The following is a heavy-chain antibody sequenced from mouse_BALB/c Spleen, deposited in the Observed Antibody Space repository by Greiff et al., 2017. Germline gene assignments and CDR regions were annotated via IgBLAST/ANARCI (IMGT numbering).Heavy chain of an antibody. D-gene: IGHD1-1*01. CDR2: IYPSDSYT. J-gene: IGHJ1*01. V-gene: IGHV1-69*02. CDR3: TRYYYGSSPWYFDV. Sequence: QVQLQQPGAELVRPGASVKLSCKASGYTFTSYWINWVKQRPGQGLEWIGNIYPSDSYTNYNQKFKDKATLTVDKSSSTAYMQLSSPTSEDSAVYYCTRYYYGSSPWYFDVWGAGTTDTVSS. CDR1: GYTFTSYW.